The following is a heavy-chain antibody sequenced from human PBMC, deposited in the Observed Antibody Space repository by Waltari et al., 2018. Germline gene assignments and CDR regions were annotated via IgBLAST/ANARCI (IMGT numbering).Heavy chain of an antibody. CDR3: VKDMSHGGWLTAVGS. V-gene: IGHV3-23*04. D-gene: IGHD6-19*01. Sequence: EVQLVESGGALVQPGGCLRLSCVVSGFTFTTLAMTWVRQAPGEGLEWVSAISNTGGSTYYADSVKGRFTISRDNSDNTLNLQMHSLRADDTAIYYCVKDMSHGGWLTAVGSWGQGTLVTVSS. CDR1: GFTFTTLA. CDR2: ISNTGGST. J-gene: IGHJ4*02.